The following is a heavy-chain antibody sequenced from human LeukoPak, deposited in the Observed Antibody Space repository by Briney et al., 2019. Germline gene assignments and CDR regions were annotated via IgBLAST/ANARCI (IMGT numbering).Heavy chain of an antibody. V-gene: IGHV3-66*01. J-gene: IGHJ4*02. CDR2: IYSGGST. Sequence: GGSLRLSCAASGFTVSSNYMSWVRQAPGKGLEWVSVIYSGGSTYYADSVKGRFTISRDNSKNTLYLQMNSLRAEDTAVYYCARGYYDSSGYYYAAFDYWGQGTLVTVSS. CDR3: ARGYYDSSGYYYAAFDY. CDR1: GFTVSSNY. D-gene: IGHD3-22*01.